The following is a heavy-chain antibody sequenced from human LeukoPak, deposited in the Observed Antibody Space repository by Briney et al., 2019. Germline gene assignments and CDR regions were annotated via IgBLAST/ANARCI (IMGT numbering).Heavy chain of an antibody. D-gene: IGHD3-10*01. CDR3: ARISTYYYGSSGSVRSFDI. J-gene: IGHJ3*02. Sequence: PGGSLRLSCAASGFTFSTYSMNWVRLAPGKGLEWVSSISRSSDYIDYADLVKGRFTISRDNAKNSLSLQMNSLRVEDTAVYYCARISTYYYGSSGSVRSFDIWGQGTLVTVSS. CDR2: ISRSSDYI. V-gene: IGHV3-21*04. CDR1: GFTFSTYS.